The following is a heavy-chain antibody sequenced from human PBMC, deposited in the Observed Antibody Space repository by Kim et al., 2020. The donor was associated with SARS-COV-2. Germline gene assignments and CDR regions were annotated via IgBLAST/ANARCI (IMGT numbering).Heavy chain of an antibody. CDR3: AKTSGWYWSDFDY. D-gene: IGHD6-19*01. J-gene: IGHJ4*02. V-gene: IGHV3-23*01. Sequence: YYPDSVKGRFNISRDNSKNTLYLQMNSLRAEDTAVYYCAKTSGWYWSDFDYWGQGTLVTVSS.